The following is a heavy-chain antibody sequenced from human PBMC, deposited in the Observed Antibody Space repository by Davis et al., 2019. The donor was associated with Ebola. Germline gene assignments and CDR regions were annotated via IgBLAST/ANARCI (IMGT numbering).Heavy chain of an antibody. CDR2: ISGSGGST. J-gene: IGHJ4*02. CDR3: ARDPPQSGGYV. V-gene: IGHV3-23*01. D-gene: IGHD5-12*01. CDR1: GFTFSSYA. Sequence: GGSLRLSCPASGFTFSSYAMSWVRQAPGKGLEWVSAISGSGGSTYYADSVKGRFTISRHSSENTVFLQMNSLRPDDTAVYYCARDPPQSGGYVWGQGTLVTVSS.